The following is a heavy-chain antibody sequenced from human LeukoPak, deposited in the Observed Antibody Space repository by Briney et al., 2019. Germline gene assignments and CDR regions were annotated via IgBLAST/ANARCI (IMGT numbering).Heavy chain of an antibody. D-gene: IGHD3-9*01. CDR1: GGSISSYY. Sequence: SETLSLTCTVSGGSISSYYWSWIRQPPGKGLEWIGYIYYGGSTNYNPSLKSRVTISVDTSKNQFSLKLSSVTAADTAVYYCARSLTPYYYYGMDVWGQGATVTVSS. CDR2: IYYGGST. V-gene: IGHV4-59*01. J-gene: IGHJ6*02. CDR3: ARSLTPYYYYGMDV.